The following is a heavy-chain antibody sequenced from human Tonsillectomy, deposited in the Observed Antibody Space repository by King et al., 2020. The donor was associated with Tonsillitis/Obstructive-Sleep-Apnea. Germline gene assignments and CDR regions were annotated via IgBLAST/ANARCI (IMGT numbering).Heavy chain of an antibody. D-gene: IGHD2-2*01. J-gene: IGHJ3*02. CDR1: GFTFSDYA. V-gene: IGHV3-64D*06. CDR3: VKVGYCSSTSCYYAFDI. CDR2: ISSNGGST. Sequence: VQLVESGGGLVQPGGSLRLSCSASGFTFSDYALHWVRQAPGKGLEYVSAISSNGGSTNYADSVKGRFTISRDNSMNTLYLQMRSLRAEETAGYYCVKVGYCSSTSCYYAFDIWGQGTMVTVSS.